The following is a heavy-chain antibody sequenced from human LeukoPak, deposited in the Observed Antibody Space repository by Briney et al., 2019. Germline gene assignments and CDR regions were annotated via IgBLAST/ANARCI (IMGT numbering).Heavy chain of an antibody. V-gene: IGHV1-2*02. CDR2: INPNSGGT. D-gene: IGHD2-21*02. Sequence: ASVKVSCKASGYTFTGYYMHWERQAPGQGLEWMGWINPNSGGTNYAQKFQGRVTMTRDTSISTAYMELSRLRSDDTAVYYCARDRIVVVTANDAFDIWGQGTMVTVSS. J-gene: IGHJ3*02. CDR1: GYTFTGYY. CDR3: ARDRIVVVTANDAFDI.